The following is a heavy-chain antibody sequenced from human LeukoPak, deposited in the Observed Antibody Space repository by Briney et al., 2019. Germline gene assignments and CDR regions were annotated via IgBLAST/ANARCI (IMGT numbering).Heavy chain of an antibody. CDR2: INHSGST. CDR1: GGSFSGYY. V-gene: IGHV4-34*01. J-gene: IGHJ4*02. D-gene: IGHD4-11*01. Sequence: SSETLSLTCAVYGGSFSGYYWSWIRQPPGKGLERIGEINHSGSTNYNPSLKSRVTISVDTSKNQFSLKLSSVTAADTAVYYCARGLLQTYFDYWGQGTLVTVSS. CDR3: ARGLLQTYFDY.